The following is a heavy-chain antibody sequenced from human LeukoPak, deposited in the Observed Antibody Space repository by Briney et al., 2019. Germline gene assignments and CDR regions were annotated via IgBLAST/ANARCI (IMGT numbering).Heavy chain of an antibody. V-gene: IGHV4-31*03. CDR2: IYYSGST. D-gene: IGHD3-22*01. CDR1: GGSISSGGYY. J-gene: IGHJ4*02. CDR3: ARVCTMIVDQDYYFDY. Sequence: PSETLSLTCTASGGSISSGGYYWSWIRQHPGKGLEWIGYIYYSGSTYYNPSLKSRVTISVDTSKNQFSLKLSSVTAADTAVYYCARVCTMIVDQDYYFDYWGQGTLVTVSS.